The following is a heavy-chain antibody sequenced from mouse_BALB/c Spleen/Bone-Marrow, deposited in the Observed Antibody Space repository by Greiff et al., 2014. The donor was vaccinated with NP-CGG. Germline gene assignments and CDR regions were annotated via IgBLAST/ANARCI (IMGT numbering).Heavy chain of an antibody. CDR1: GYSFTTYT. J-gene: IGHJ4*01. CDR2: INPSSGYT. Sequence: VLLQQSGAELARPGASGKKWCRDSGYSFTTYTMHWVKKRPGKGMEWIGYINPSSGYTYYNQKFKDEATLTADKSSSAAYLQLSSLTSEDSAVYYCARVYGNYDAMDYWGQGTSVTVAS. D-gene: IGHD2-1*01. V-gene: IGHV1-4*01. CDR3: ARVYGNYDAMDY.